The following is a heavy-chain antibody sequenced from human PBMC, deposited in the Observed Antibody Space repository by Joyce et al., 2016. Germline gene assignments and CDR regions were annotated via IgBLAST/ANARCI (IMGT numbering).Heavy chain of an antibody. CDR3: AKDRPYSTYYYFYYMDV. J-gene: IGHJ6*03. CDR1: VFTFNNYG. V-gene: IGHV3-23*01. D-gene: IGHD4-11*01. Sequence: EVQLLESGGGLVQPGGSLTLSCAASVFTFNNYGLTWVRQAPGKGLEWGSSIREIGGSTYYADSVRDRFTISRDNAKNTLFLQMTSLTAEDTAVDYCAKDRPYSTYYYFYYMDVWGKGTTVTVSS. CDR2: IREIGGST.